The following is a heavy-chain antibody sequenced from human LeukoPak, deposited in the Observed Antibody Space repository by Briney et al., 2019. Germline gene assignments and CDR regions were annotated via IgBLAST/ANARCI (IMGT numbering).Heavy chain of an antibody. CDR2: INPSGGST. CDR1: GYTFTSYY. Sequence: ASVKVSCKASGYTFTSYYMHWVRQAPGQELEWMGIINPSGGSTSYAQKFQGRVTMTRDMSTSTVYMELSSLRSEDTAVYYCARDTSSSWYFDYWGQGTLVTVSS. CDR3: ARDTSSSWYFDY. D-gene: IGHD6-13*01. J-gene: IGHJ4*02. V-gene: IGHV1-46*01.